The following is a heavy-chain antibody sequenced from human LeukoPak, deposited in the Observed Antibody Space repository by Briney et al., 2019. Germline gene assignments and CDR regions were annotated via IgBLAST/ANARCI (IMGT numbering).Heavy chain of an antibody. D-gene: IGHD6-19*01. J-gene: IGHJ4*02. CDR1: GCTFTNYY. Sequence: ASVKVSCKASGCTFTNYYMHWVRQAPGQGLEWMGWINPNSGGTNYAQKFQGRVTMTRDTSISTAYMELSRLRSDDTAVFYCARDSAVAGTHWGQGTLVTVSS. CDR3: ARDSAVAGTH. CDR2: INPNSGGT. V-gene: IGHV1-2*02.